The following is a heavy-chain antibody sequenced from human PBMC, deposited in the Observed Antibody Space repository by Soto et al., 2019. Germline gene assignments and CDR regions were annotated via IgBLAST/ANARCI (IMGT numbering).Heavy chain of an antibody. D-gene: IGHD2-15*01. J-gene: IGHJ5*01. V-gene: IGHV3-21*06. CDR1: GFSFSPYT. CDR3: TRAHEVAWFDS. Sequence: GGSRRLSWTASGFSFSPYTMSGVRQAPGKGLQWVASITNRGTHTYSADSVKGRFTISRDNDKNSLYLQMNNLRAEDTATYYCTRAHEVAWFDSWGLGTLVTVSS. CDR2: ITNRGTHT.